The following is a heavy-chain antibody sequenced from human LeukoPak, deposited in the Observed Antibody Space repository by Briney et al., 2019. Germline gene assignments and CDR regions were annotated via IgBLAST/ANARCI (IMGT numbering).Heavy chain of an antibody. Sequence: ASVKVSCKASGYTFTGCYIHWVRQAPGQGLEWMGWINPNSGDTNYAQKFQGRVTMTRDTSISTTYMELSRLRSDDTAVYYCARDVCSGGSCYSNYWGQGTLFTVSS. CDR1: GYTFTGCY. J-gene: IGHJ4*02. D-gene: IGHD2-15*01. CDR3: ARDVCSGGSCYSNY. V-gene: IGHV1-2*02. CDR2: INPNSGDT.